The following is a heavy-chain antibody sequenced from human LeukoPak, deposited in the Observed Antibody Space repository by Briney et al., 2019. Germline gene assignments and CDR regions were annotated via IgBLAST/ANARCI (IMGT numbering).Heavy chain of an antibody. Sequence: SVKVSCKASGGTFSSYAISLVRQAPGQGLEWMGGIIPIFGTANYAQKFQGRVTITADKSTSTAYMELSSLRSEDTAVYYCARETQEISVAGTLDYWGQGTLVTVSS. CDR2: IIPIFGTA. CDR1: GGTFSSYA. V-gene: IGHV1-69*06. CDR3: ARETQEISVAGTLDY. J-gene: IGHJ4*02. D-gene: IGHD6-19*01.